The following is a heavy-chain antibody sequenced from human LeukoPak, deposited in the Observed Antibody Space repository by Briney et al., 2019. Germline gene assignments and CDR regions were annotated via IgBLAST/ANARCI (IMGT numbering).Heavy chain of an antibody. V-gene: IGHV3-23*01. CDR3: AKDPYYDSSGYSYFDY. J-gene: IGHJ4*02. D-gene: IGHD3-22*01. CDR1: GFTFSSYA. CDR2: ISGSGGST. Sequence: GGSLRLSCAASGFTFSSYAMSWVRHAPGKGLEWVSAISGSGGSTYYADSVKGRFTISRDNSKNTLYLQMNSLRAEDTAVYYCAKDPYYDSSGYSYFDYWGQGTLVTVSS.